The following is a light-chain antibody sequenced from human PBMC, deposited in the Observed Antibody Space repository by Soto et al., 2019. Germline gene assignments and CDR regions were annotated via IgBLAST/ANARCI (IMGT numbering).Light chain of an antibody. CDR1: SSDVGGYNY. J-gene: IGLJ2*01. Sequence: QPVLTQPPSASGSPGQSVTISCTGTSSDVGGYNYVSWYQQHPAKAPKLMIYEVSKRPSGVPDRFSGSKSGNTASLTVSGLQAEDEADYFCTSYAGSNNYVVFGGGTKLTVL. CDR3: TSYAGSNNYVV. CDR2: EVS. V-gene: IGLV2-8*01.